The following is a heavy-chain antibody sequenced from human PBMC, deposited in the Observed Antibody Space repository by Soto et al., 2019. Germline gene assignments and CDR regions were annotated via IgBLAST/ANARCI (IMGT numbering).Heavy chain of an antibody. J-gene: IGHJ4*02. CDR3: ARDTEYYDILTGYYPSVIFDY. V-gene: IGHV3-21*01. CDR1: GFTFSSYS. Sequence: GGSLRLSCAASGFTFSSYSMNWVRQAPGKGLEWVSSISSSSSYIYYADSVKGRFTISRDNAKNSLYLKMNSLRAEDTAVYYCARDTEYYDILTGYYPSVIFDYWGQGTLVTVSS. CDR2: ISSSSSYI. D-gene: IGHD3-9*01.